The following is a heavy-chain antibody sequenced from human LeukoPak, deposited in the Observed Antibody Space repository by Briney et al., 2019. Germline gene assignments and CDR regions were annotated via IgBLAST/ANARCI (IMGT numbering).Heavy chain of an antibody. V-gene: IGHV1-8*01. CDR2: MNPNSGNT. Sequence: ASVKVSCKASGYTFSSDDINWVRQATGQGLEWRGWMNPNSGNTGYVQKFQGRVTMTRNTSISTAYMELSSLRSDDTAVYYCARAKTKVVVATVYYYYGMDVWGQGTTVTVSS. J-gene: IGHJ6*02. CDR1: GYTFSSDD. CDR3: ARAKTKVVVATVYYYYGMDV. D-gene: IGHD2-15*01.